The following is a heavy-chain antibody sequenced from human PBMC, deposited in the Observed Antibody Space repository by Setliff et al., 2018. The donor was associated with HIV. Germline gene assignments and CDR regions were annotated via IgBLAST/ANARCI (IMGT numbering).Heavy chain of an antibody. CDR2: ISVYNGNI. J-gene: IGHJ3*02. CDR3: ARDSEPGIAVAGADAFDI. D-gene: IGHD6-19*01. CDR1: GSTFTSYA. Sequence: ASVKVSCKASGSTFTSYAINWVRQAPGQGLEWMGWISVYNGNINYAQKLQGRVTMTTDTSTSTAYMELRSLRSDDTAVYYCARDSEPGIAVAGADAFDIWGQGTMVTVSS. V-gene: IGHV1-18*01.